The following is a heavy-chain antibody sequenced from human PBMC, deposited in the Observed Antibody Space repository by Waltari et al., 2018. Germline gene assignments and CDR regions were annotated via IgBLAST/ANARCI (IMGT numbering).Heavy chain of an antibody. V-gene: IGHV3-7*01. CDR2: IKQDGSET. Sequence: EVQLVESGGDLVQPGGSLRRSCAASGFSLTGDGVSWVRQAPGKGLEWVANIKQDGSETNYVDSVKGRFTISRDNAKNSLYLQMNSLRAEDTAVYYCARGRITIGPWGQGSLVTVSS. J-gene: IGHJ4*02. D-gene: IGHD3-10*01. CDR1: GFSLTGDG. CDR3: ARGRITIGP.